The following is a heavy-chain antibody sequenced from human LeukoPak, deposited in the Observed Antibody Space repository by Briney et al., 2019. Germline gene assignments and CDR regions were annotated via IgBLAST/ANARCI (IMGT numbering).Heavy chain of an antibody. CDR3: ARGRTATHAFDI. V-gene: IGHV4-34*01. D-gene: IGHD5-18*01. CDR2: INHSGST. CDR1: GGSFSGYY. J-gene: IGHJ3*02. Sequence: SETLSLTCAVYGGSFSGYYWSWIRQPPGKGLEWIGEINHSGSTNYNPSLKSRVTISVDTSKNQFSLKPSSVTAADTAVYYCARGRTATHAFDIWGQGTMVTVSS.